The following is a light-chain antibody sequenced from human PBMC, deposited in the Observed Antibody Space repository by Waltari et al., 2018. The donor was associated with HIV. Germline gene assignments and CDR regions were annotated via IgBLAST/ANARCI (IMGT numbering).Light chain of an antibody. J-gene: IGKJ5*01. CDR3: QQYGSSLIT. CDR1: QSVSSNY. Sequence: EIVLTQSPGTLSLSPGERAILSCRASQSVSSNYLAWYQQKPGQAPRLLIYGASRRATGIPDRVSGSGSGTDFTLTISRLEPEDFAVYYCQQYGSSLITFGQGTRLEI. V-gene: IGKV3-20*01. CDR2: GAS.